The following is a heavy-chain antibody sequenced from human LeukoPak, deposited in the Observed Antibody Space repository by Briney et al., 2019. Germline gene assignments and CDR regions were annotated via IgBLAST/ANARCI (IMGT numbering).Heavy chain of an antibody. Sequence: PGGSLRLSCAASGFTFSCYAMSWVRQAPGKGLEWVSAISGSGGSTYYADSVKGRFTISRDNSKNTLYLQMNSLRAEDTAVCYCAKTPSYDILTGYCRFDYWGQGTLVTVSS. CDR2: ISGSGGST. CDR3: AKTPSYDILTGYCRFDY. V-gene: IGHV3-23*01. D-gene: IGHD3-9*01. J-gene: IGHJ4*02. CDR1: GFTFSCYA.